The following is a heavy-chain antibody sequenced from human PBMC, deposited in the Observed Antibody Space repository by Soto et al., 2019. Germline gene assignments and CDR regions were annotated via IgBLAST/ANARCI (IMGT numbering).Heavy chain of an antibody. CDR1: GGSISSGGYY. D-gene: IGHD2-21*01. CDR3: AASCVACGGFNYYGMDV. J-gene: IGHJ6*02. CDR2: IYYSGTT. Sequence: QVQLQESGPGLVKPSQTLSLTCTVSGGSISSGGYYWYWIRQHPGKGLEWIGYIYYSGTTYYNPSLKGRVTLSVETSKTQFSLKLSSVTAADTAVYYCAASCVACGGFNYYGMDVWGQGTTVTVSS. V-gene: IGHV4-31*03.